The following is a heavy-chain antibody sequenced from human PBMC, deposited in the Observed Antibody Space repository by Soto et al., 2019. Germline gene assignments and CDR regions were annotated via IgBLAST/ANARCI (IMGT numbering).Heavy chain of an antibody. V-gene: IGHV1-2*04. J-gene: IGHJ6*02. CDR1: GYTFTGYY. CDR2: INPNSGGT. CDR3: ARAKIPSYYYDGMDV. Sequence: GASVKVSCKASGYTFTGYYMHWVRQAPGQGLEWMGWINPNSGGTNYAQKFQGWVTMTRDTSISTAYMELSRLRSDDTAVYYCARAKIPSYYYDGMDVWGQGTTVTVSS. D-gene: IGHD2-2*02.